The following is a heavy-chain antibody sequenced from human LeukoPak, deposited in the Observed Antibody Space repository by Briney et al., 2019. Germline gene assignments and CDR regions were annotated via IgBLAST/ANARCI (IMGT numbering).Heavy chain of an antibody. J-gene: IGHJ4*02. V-gene: IGHV1-18*01. CDR2: ISAYNVNT. CDR3: ARDPGVVVAVTAPGLDH. D-gene: IGHD2-15*01. Sequence: ASVKVSCKASGYTFTSYGITWVRQAPGQGLEWMGWISAYNVNTNNAQKFQGRVIMTIDTSTSTTYMELRSLRSDDTAVYYCARDPGVVVAVTAPGLDHWGQGTLVTVSS. CDR1: GYTFTSYG.